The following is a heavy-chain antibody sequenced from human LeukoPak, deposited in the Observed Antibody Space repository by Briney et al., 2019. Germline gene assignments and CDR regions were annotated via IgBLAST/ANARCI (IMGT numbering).Heavy chain of an antibody. CDR3: ARGGVGADN. V-gene: IGHV4-39*01. CDR1: DGSIDNSSYY. D-gene: IGHD1-26*01. J-gene: IGHJ4*02. CDR2: IYYSGST. Sequence: SETLSLTCSVSDGSIDNSSYYWGWIRQPPGKGLEWIGTIYYSGSTFYNPSLKSRVTVSVDTSKKQFYLRLTSVTAPDTAVYYCARGGVGADNWGQGTLVTVSS.